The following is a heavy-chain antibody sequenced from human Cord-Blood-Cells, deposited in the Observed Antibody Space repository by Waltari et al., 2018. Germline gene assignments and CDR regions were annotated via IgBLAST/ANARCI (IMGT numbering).Heavy chain of an antibody. J-gene: IGHJ5*02. CDR1: GGSISSSSYY. Sequence: QLQLQESGPGLVTPSETLSLTCTVSGGSISSSSYYWGWSRQPPGKGLEWIGSIYYSGSTYYNPSLKSRVTISVDTSKNQFSLKLSSVTAADTAVYYCARRVRDGHYNWFDPWGQGTLVTVSS. CDR3: ARRVRDGHYNWFDP. CDR2: IYYSGST. V-gene: IGHV4-39*01.